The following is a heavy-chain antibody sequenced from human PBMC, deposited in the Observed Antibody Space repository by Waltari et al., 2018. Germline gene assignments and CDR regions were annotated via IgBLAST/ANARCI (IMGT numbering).Heavy chain of an antibody. CDR1: GYSISSGYY. V-gene: IGHV4-38-2*01. Sequence: QVQLQESGPGLVKPSGTLSLTCAVSGYSISSGYYWGWIRQPPGKGLEWIGSSYHSGSTYANPSLKSRVTISVDTSKNQFSLKLSSVTAADTAVYYCARHFWNYRFGWFDPWGQGTLVTVSS. CDR2: SYHSGST. CDR3: ARHFWNYRFGWFDP. D-gene: IGHD1-7*01. J-gene: IGHJ5*02.